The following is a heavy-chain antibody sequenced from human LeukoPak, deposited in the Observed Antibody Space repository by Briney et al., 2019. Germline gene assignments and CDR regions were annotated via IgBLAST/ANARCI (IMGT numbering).Heavy chain of an antibody. CDR1: GYTFTIYG. CDR2: ISAYNGNT. CDR3: ARIDLSGSSRSFAY. Sequence: ASVKVSCKASGYTFTIYGINWLRQAPGRGLEWMGWISAYNGNTNYAQKLQGRVTMTTDTSTSTAYMELRSLRSDDTAVYYCARIDLSGSSRSFAYWGQGTLVTVSS. V-gene: IGHV1-18*01. J-gene: IGHJ4*02. D-gene: IGHD6-13*01.